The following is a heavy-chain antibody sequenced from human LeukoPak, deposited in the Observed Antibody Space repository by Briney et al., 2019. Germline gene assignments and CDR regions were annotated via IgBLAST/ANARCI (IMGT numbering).Heavy chain of an antibody. D-gene: IGHD3-10*01. V-gene: IGHV1-18*01. CDR3: ARDPYYYGSGRYFGWFDP. CDR1: GYTFTSYG. Sequence: GASVKVSCKASGYTFTSYGISWVRQAPGQGLEWMGWISAYNCNTNYAQKLQGRVTITTDTSTSTAYMELRSLRSDDTAVYYCARDPYYYGSGRYFGWFDPWGQGPLVTVPS. CDR2: ISAYNCNT. J-gene: IGHJ5*02.